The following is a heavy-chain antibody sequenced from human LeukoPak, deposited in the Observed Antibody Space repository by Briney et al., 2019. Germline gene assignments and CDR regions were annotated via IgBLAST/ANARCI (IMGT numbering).Heavy chain of an antibody. CDR1: GGSFSDYY. CDR3: ARGLVQDYYYYYMDV. V-gene: IGHV4-34*01. CDR2: INHSGST. D-gene: IGHD1-1*01. J-gene: IGHJ6*03. Sequence: ASETLSLTCVVYGGSFSDYYWSWIRQPPGKGLEWIGEINHSGSTNYNPSLKSRVTISVDTSKNQFSLKVTSVTAADTAVYYCARGLVQDYYYYYMDVWGKGTTVTVSS.